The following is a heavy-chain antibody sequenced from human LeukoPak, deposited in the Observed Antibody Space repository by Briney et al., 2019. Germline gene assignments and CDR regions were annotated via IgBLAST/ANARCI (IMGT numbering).Heavy chain of an antibody. D-gene: IGHD6-13*01. J-gene: IGHJ4*02. Sequence: GGSLRLSCAASGFTFSSYEMNWVRQAPGKGLEWVSYISSSGSTMYYADSVKGRFTISRGNAQNSLYLQMNSLRAEDTAVYYCARGERSSWYQYFDYWGQGTLVTVSS. V-gene: IGHV3-48*03. CDR2: ISSSGSTM. CDR1: GFTFSSYE. CDR3: ARGERSSWYQYFDY.